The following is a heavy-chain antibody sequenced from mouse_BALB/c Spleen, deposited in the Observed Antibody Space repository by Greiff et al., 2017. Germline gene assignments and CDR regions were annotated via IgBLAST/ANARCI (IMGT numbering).Heavy chain of an antibody. CDR3: ARGGDYYGSSYLFAY. V-gene: IGHV5-17*02. D-gene: IGHD1-1*01. CDR1: GFTFSSFG. Sequence: EVQGVESGGGLVQPGGSRKLSCAASGFTFSSFGMHWVRQAPEKGLEWVAYISSGSSTIYYADTVKGRFTISRDNPKNTLFLQMTSLRSEDTAMYYCARGGDYYGSSYLFAYWGQGTLVTVSA. CDR2: ISSGSSTI. J-gene: IGHJ3*01.